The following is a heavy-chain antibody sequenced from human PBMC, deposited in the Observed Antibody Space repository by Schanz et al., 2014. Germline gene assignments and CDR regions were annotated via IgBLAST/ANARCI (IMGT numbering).Heavy chain of an antibody. D-gene: IGHD5-18*01. CDR3: AKDAENTAMITDYFDY. J-gene: IGHJ4*02. Sequence: EVQLLESGGGLVQPGGSLRLSCAASGFTFRGYAMSWVRQAPGRGLEWVPIISGSGGNTYYANAVRGRSTISRDNSKTAVYLQMNSLRAESTAVYYCAKDAENTAMITDYFDYWGQGTLVTVSS. V-gene: IGHV3-23*01. CDR2: ISGSGGNT. CDR1: GFTFRGYA.